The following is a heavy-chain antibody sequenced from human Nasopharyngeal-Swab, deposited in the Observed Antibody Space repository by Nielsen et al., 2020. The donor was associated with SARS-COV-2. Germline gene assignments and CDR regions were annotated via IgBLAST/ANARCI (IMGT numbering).Heavy chain of an antibody. Sequence: GGSLRLSCAASGFTFDDYAMHWVRQAPGKGLEWVSGISWNSGSIGYADSVKGRFTISRDNAKNSLYLQTNSLRAEDTALYYCAKTLNPYCSSTSCYSGGMDVWGQGTTVTVSS. CDR3: AKTLNPYCSSTSCYSGGMDV. J-gene: IGHJ6*02. CDR2: ISWNSGSI. V-gene: IGHV3-9*01. CDR1: GFTFDDYA. D-gene: IGHD2-2*01.